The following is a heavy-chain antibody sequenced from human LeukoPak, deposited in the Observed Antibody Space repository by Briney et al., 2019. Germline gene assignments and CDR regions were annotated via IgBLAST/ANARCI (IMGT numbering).Heavy chain of an antibody. V-gene: IGHV1-18*01. CDR2: ISAYNGNT. J-gene: IGHJ4*02. D-gene: IGHD4-17*01. CDR1: GYTFTSYG. Sequence: ASVKVSCKASGYTFTSYGISWVRQAPGQGLERMGWISAYNGNTNYAQKFQGRVTMTTDTSTTTAYMELRSLRSDDTAVYYCARDHTFTVPTGYWGQGTQVTVSS. CDR3: ARDHTFTVPTGY.